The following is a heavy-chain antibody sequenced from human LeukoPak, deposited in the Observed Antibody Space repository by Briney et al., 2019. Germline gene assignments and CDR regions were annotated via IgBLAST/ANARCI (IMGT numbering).Heavy chain of an antibody. Sequence: GGSLRLSCAASGFTFSSYWMSWVRQAPGKGLEWVANIKQDGSEKYYVDSVKGRFTISRDNAKNSLYLQMNSLRAEDTAVYYCAREIDNYFYDSSGYPDYWGQGTLVTVSS. D-gene: IGHD3-22*01. CDR3: AREIDNYFYDSSGYPDY. V-gene: IGHV3-7*01. J-gene: IGHJ4*02. CDR1: GFTFSSYW. CDR2: IKQDGSEK.